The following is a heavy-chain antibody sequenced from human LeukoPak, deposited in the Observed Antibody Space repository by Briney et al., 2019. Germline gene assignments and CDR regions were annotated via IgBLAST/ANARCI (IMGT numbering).Heavy chain of an antibody. CDR2: ISAYNGNT. V-gene: IGHV1-18*01. D-gene: IGHD3-22*01. Sequence: ASVKVSCKASGYTFTRYGISWVRQAPGRGLEWMGWISAYNGNTNYAQKLQGRVTMTTDTSTSTAYMELRSLRSDDTAVYYCASTSAHYYDSSGYYLWGQGTLVTVSS. CDR3: ASTSAHYYDSSGYYL. J-gene: IGHJ4*02. CDR1: GYTFTRYG.